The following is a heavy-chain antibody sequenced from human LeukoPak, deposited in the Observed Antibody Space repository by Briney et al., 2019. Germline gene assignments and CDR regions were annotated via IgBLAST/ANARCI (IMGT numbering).Heavy chain of an antibody. CDR1: GGSFSGYY. Sequence: SETLSLTCAVYGGSFSGYYWSWIRQPPGKGLEWIGEMNHSGSTNYNPSLKSRVTISVDTSKNQFSLKLSSVTAADTAVYYCARDETSYNASGPHRPSYYYYMEVSGKGTTVTVS. V-gene: IGHV4-34*01. J-gene: IGHJ6*03. CDR3: ARDETSYNASGPHRPSYYYYMEV. CDR2: MNHSGST. D-gene: IGHD3-10*01.